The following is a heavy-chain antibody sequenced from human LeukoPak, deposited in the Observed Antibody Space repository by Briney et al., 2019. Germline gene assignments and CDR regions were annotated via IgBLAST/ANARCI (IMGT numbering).Heavy chain of an antibody. Sequence: ASVKVSCKASGYSFTDYYMHWVRQAPGQGLEWIGWISPDSGRTGFAQKFQGRVTMTRDTSISIAYMELSRLGYDDTAVYYCARDTRSSYLQYYFDYWGQGTLVTVSS. CDR1: GYSFTDYY. J-gene: IGHJ4*02. V-gene: IGHV1-2*02. CDR2: ISPDSGRT. D-gene: IGHD5-24*01. CDR3: ARDTRSSYLQYYFDY.